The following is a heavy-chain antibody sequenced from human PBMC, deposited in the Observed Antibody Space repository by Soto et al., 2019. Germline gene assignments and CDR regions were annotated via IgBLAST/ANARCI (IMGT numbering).Heavy chain of an antibody. J-gene: IGHJ4*02. CDR3: ARGRLGGAQYYFDY. CDR2: IYYSGST. Sequence: QVQLQESGPGLVKPSETLSLTSTVYGGSVSSGSYYWSCIRQPPGKGLEWIGYIYYSGSTNYNPSLKSRVTISVDTSKNQFSLKLSSVTAADTAVYYCARGRLGGAQYYFDYWGQGTLVTVSS. CDR1: GGSVSSGSYY. D-gene: IGHD3-16*01. V-gene: IGHV4-61*01.